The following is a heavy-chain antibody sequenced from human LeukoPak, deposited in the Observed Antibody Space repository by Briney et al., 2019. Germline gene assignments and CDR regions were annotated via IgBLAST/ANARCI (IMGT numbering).Heavy chain of an antibody. CDR1: GYTFTSYY. Sequence: GASVKVSCKASGYTFTSYYMHWVRQAPGQGLEWMGIINPSGGSTSYAQKFQGRVTMTRDTSTSTVYMELSSLTSEDTAVYYCARGAPSMGATTMGSAFDIWGQGTMVTVSS. D-gene: IGHD1-26*01. CDR2: INPSGGST. V-gene: IGHV1-46*01. CDR3: ARGAPSMGATTMGSAFDI. J-gene: IGHJ3*02.